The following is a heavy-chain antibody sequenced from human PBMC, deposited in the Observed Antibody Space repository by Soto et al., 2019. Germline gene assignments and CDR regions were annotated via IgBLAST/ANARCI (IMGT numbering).Heavy chain of an antibody. CDR1: GYSISSGYY. CDR3: ARDGVFLEWLLPSNFDY. Sequence: PSETLSLTCAVSGYSISSGYYWGWIRQPPGXGLEWIVSIYHSGSTYYNPSLKSRVTISVDTSKNQFSLKLSSVTAADTAVYYCARDGVFLEWLLPSNFDYWGQGTLVTVSS. CDR2: IYHSGST. J-gene: IGHJ4*02. V-gene: IGHV4-38-2*02. D-gene: IGHD3-3*01.